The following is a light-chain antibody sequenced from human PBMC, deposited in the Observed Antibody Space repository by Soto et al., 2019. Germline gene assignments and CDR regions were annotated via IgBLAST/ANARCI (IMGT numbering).Light chain of an antibody. Sequence: DIVMTQSPDSLAVSLGERATINCKSSQSVLYRSSNKDYLAWYQQKPGQPPKLLIYWASTRESGVPDRFSGSGSGTDFILTISSLQAEDVAVYYCQQYHSTPLTFGGGTKVEIK. CDR2: WAS. V-gene: IGKV4-1*01. CDR3: QQYHSTPLT. J-gene: IGKJ4*01. CDR1: QSVLYRSSNKDY.